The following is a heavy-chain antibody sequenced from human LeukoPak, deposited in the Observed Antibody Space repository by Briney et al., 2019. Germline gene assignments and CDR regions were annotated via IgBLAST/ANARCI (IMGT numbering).Heavy chain of an antibody. CDR3: ARGIQLWLSNWFDP. CDR2: IYYSGST. V-gene: IGHV4-39*01. J-gene: IGHJ5*02. CDR1: GGSISSGSYY. Sequence: PSETLSLTCTVSGGSISSGSYYWGWIRQPPGKGLEWIGSIYYSGSTYYNPSLKSRVTISVDTSKNQFSLKLSSVTAADTAVYYCARGIQLWLSNWFDPWGQGTLVTVSS. D-gene: IGHD5-18*01.